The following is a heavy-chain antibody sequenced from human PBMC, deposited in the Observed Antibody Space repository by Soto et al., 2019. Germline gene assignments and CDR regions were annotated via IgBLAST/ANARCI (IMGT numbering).Heavy chain of an antibody. J-gene: IGHJ6*02. CDR2: INAGNGNK. CDR3: ASDTAPSDV. D-gene: IGHD2-21*02. Sequence: QVQLVQSGAEVKKPGASVKVSCKASGYTFTSYAMHWVRQAPGQRIEWMGWINAGNGNKKYSQMFQGRDTITRDTSPSTAYMELSSLRAEDTAVYYCASDTAPSDVWGQGTTVTVSS. CDR1: GYTFTSYA. V-gene: IGHV1-3*01.